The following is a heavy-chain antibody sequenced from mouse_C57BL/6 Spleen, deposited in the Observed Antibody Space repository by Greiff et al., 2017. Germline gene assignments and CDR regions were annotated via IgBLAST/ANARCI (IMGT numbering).Heavy chain of an antibody. V-gene: IGHV1-26*01. CDR1: GYTFTDYY. CDR3: ARETVVARAMDY. J-gene: IGHJ4*01. CDR2: INPNNGGT. D-gene: IGHD1-1*01. Sequence: VQLQQSGPELVKPGASVKISCKASGYTFTDYYMNWVKQSHGKSLEWIGDINPNNGGTSYNQKFRGKATLTVDKSSSTAYMELRSLTSEDSAVYYCARETVVARAMDYWGQGTSVTVSS.